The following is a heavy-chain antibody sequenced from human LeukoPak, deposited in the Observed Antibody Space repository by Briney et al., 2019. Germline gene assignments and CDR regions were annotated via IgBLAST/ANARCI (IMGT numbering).Heavy chain of an antibody. Sequence: PGGSLRLSCAASGLTVRSNYMGWVRQAPGKGLEWVSDIHSGGNTYYADSVKGRFTISRDNSRNTMDLQMNSLRAEDTAVYYCAKIGYYYDSSGYYYFDYWGQGTLVTVSS. J-gene: IGHJ4*02. V-gene: IGHV3-53*01. CDR3: AKIGYYYDSSGYYYFDY. CDR1: GLTVRSNY. CDR2: IHSGGNT. D-gene: IGHD3-22*01.